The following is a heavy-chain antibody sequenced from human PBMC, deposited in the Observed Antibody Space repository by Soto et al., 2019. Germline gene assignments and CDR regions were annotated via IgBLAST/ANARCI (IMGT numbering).Heavy chain of an antibody. CDR1: GGPISSNSYY. CDR2: IYYSGNT. V-gene: IGHV4-39*01. CDR3: SRHKTDYAITNWFDP. D-gene: IGHD4-17*01. Sequence: QLQLQESGPGLVKPSETLSLTCTVSGGPISSNSYYWGWIRQPPGKGLEWIGSIYYSGNTYYNPSLKSRVTISVDTSKNQFSLKLSSVAAADTAVYYCSRHKTDYAITNWFDPWGQGTLVTVSS. J-gene: IGHJ5*02.